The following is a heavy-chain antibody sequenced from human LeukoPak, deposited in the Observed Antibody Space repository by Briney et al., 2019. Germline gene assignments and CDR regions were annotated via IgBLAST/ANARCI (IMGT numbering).Heavy chain of an antibody. D-gene: IGHD5-24*01. CDR3: ARHSRDRVIDFDN. J-gene: IGHJ4*02. V-gene: IGHV4-39*01. CDR2: IYYCGST. Sequence: SETLSLTCTVSVGSICIGSYCSGWIRQPPGKGLEWIGSIYYCGSTYYNPSLKSRVTISVDTSKNQCSLKLRSVTGAHTAVYCCARHSRDRVIDFDNWGQGTLVTVSS. CDR1: VGSICIGSYC.